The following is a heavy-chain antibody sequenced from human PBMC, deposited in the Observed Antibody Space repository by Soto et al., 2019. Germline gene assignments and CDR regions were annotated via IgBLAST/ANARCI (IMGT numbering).Heavy chain of an antibody. CDR2: MNPGSGAT. Sequence: GSVNGSWQTAGYGITNDDGGCGRQAKGHGREWMGGMNPGSGATGYAQKFQGRVTMTRDTSISTAYMQLSRLRSDDTAVYYCARMYYDFWSGYYRPYYYGMDVWGQGTPATVSS. V-gene: IGHV1-8*01. CDR3: ARMYYDFWSGYYRPYYYGMDV. CDR1: GYGITNDD. D-gene: IGHD3-3*01. J-gene: IGHJ6*02.